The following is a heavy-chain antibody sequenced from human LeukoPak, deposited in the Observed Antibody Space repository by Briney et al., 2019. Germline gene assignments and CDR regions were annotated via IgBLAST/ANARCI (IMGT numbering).Heavy chain of an antibody. Sequence: GGSLRLSCAASGFTFSSYAMSWVRQAPGKGLEWVSAISGSGGSTYYADSVKGRFTISRDNSKNTLYLQMNSLRDEDTAVYYCAKAQWELLGFDYWGQGTLVTVSS. CDR3: AKAQWELLGFDY. D-gene: IGHD1-26*01. J-gene: IGHJ4*02. CDR1: GFTFSSYA. CDR2: ISGSGGST. V-gene: IGHV3-23*01.